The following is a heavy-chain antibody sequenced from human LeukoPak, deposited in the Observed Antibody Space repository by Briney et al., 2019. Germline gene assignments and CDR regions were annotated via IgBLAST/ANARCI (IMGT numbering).Heavy chain of an antibody. V-gene: IGHV1-69*06. D-gene: IGHD4-17*01. CDR2: IMPLFGTT. CDR3: ARVFRRRHDFSDYGRPYDAFDV. J-gene: IGHJ3*01. CDR1: RGSYA. Sequence: SSVKVSCKASRGSYAISWVRQAPGQGLRGVGGIMPLFGTTNYAQNFEDRVTITADTSTNPVYMEVSSLRSEDTAIYYCARVFRRRHDFSDYGRPYDAFDVWGQGTLVTVSS.